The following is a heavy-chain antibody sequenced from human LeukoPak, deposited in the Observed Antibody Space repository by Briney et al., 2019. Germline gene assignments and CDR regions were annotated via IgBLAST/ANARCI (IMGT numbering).Heavy chain of an antibody. CDR3: ARGAEKILSFGEYPSDAFDI. CDR1: GFNFNNYV. D-gene: IGHD3-10*01. Sequence: GGSLRLSCAASGFNFNNYVMHWVRQAPGKGLEWVTEISFDGRKKTYVDSVKGRFTISRDSPKNTVYMQMDSLRAEDTAVYYCARGAEKILSFGEYPSDAFDIWGQGTMVSVTS. J-gene: IGHJ3*02. CDR2: ISFDGRKK. V-gene: IGHV3-30*03.